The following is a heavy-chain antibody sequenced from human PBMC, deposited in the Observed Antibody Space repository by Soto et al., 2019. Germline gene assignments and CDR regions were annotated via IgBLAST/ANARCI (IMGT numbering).Heavy chain of an antibody. J-gene: IGHJ6*02. CDR3: AREDDGGDRDYYGLDV. CDR2: INHSGST. D-gene: IGHD2-21*02. CDR1: GGSFSGYY. V-gene: IGHV4-34*01. Sequence: PSETLSLTCAVYGGSFSGYYWSWIRQPPGKGLEWIGDINHSGSTIYNPSFKSRVTISVDTSKNQFSLQLSSVTAADTAVYFCAREDDGGDRDYYGLDVWGQGTTVTVSS.